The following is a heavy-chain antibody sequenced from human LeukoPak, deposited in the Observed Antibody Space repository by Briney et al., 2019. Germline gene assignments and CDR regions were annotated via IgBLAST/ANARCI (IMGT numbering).Heavy chain of an antibody. Sequence: ASVKVSCKASGYTFTSYGISWVRQAPGQGLEWMGWISAYNGNTNYAQKLQGRVTMTTDTSTSTAYMELRSLRSDDTAVYYCARDWGYYYDSSDSNWFDPWGQGTLVTVSS. V-gene: IGHV1-18*01. J-gene: IGHJ5*02. CDR3: ARDWGYYYDSSDSNWFDP. CDR2: ISAYNGNT. CDR1: GYTFTSYG. D-gene: IGHD3-22*01.